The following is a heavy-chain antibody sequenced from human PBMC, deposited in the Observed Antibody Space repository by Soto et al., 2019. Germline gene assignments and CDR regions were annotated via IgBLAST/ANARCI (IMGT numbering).Heavy chain of an antibody. V-gene: IGHV1-69*01. Sequence: QVQLVQSGAEVQKPGSSVSVSCTASGGTFSSYAISWVRQAPGQGLEWMGGIIPIFGTANYAQKFQGRVTTTADESTSTAYMELSSLRSEDTAVYYCARGLYCSGGSCYSIYYYYGMDVWGQGTTVTVSS. J-gene: IGHJ6*02. CDR3: ARGLYCSGGSCYSIYYYYGMDV. D-gene: IGHD2-15*01. CDR1: GGTFSSYA. CDR2: IIPIFGTA.